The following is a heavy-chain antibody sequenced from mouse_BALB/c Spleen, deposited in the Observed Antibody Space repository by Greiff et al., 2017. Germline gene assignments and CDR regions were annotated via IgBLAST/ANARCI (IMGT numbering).Heavy chain of an antibody. D-gene: IGHD2-4*01. CDR1: GYTFTDYN. Sequence: EVQLQQSGPELVKPGASVKIPCKASGYTFTDYNMDWVKQSHGKSLEWIGDINPNNGGTIYNQKFKGKATLTVDKSSSTAYMELRSLTSEDTAVYYCARGPSDYDGRYYFDYWGQGTTLTVSS. J-gene: IGHJ2*01. CDR2: INPNNGGT. V-gene: IGHV1-18*01. CDR3: ARGPSDYDGRYYFDY.